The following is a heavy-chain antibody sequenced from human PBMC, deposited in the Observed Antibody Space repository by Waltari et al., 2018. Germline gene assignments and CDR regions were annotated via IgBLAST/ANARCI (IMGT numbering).Heavy chain of an antibody. Sequence: EVQLVQSGAEVKKHGATVKISCKASGYTFTDYYMHRVQHAPGKGLEWIGRGDPEDGETIYAEKFQGRVTITDDTSTDTAYMELSSRVSEDTAVYYCATDRYGDYLGSADYWGQGTLVTVSS. D-gene: IGHD4-17*01. CDR1: GYTFTDYY. CDR2: GDPEDGET. CDR3: ATDRYGDYLGSADY. J-gene: IGHJ4*02. V-gene: IGHV1-69-2*01.